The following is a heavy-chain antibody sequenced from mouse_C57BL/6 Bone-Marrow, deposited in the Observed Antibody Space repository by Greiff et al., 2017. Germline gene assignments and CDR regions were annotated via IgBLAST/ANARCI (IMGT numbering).Heavy chain of an antibody. CDR1: GYSITRGYD. D-gene: IGHD1-1*01. V-gene: IGHV3-1*01. CDR3: ARGGHYYGSSWGWVAY. CDR2: ISYSGST. J-gene: IGHJ3*01. Sequence: EVQLQESAPGLVKPSQSLSLTCTVTGYSITRGYDWHWIRHFPGNKLEWMGYISYSGSTNSNPSLKSRISITHDTYKSHFVLTLNSVTTEDTATYYCARGGHYYGSSWGWVAYWGQGTLVTVSA.